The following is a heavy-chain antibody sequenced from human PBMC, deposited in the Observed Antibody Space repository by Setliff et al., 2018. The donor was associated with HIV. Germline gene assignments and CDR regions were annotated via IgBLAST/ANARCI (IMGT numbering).Heavy chain of an antibody. CDR2: IDWEDDK. CDR1: GFSLTTSGIR. J-gene: IGHJ4*02. CDR3: ARRSYGEVFDY. V-gene: IGHV2-70*04. D-gene: IGHD5-18*01. Sequence: SGPTLVNPTQTLTLTCTFSGFSLTTSGIRVTWVRQPPGKALEWLARIDWEDDKFYSTSLKTRLTISKDTSKNQVVLTMTNMDPVDTATYYCARRSYGEVFDYWGQGTLVTVSS.